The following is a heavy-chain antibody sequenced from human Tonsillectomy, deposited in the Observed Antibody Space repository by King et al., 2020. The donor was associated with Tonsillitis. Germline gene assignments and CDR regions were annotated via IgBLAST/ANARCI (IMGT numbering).Heavy chain of an antibody. CDR2: IYYSGST. CDR1: GGSISSNSYY. Sequence: QLQESGPGLVRPSETLSLNCTVSGGSISSNSYYWGWIRQPPGKGLEWIGTIYYSGSTYYNPSLKSRLTISVDTSRNHFSLKLSSVTAADTAVYYCALNYYGSGSYYEASDYWGQGTLVTVSS. CDR3: ALNYYGSGSYYEASDY. V-gene: IGHV4-39*02. J-gene: IGHJ4*02. D-gene: IGHD3-10*01.